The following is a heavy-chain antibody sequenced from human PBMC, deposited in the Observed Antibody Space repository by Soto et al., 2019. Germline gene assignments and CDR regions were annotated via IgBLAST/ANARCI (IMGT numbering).Heavy chain of an antibody. V-gene: IGHV3-74*01. D-gene: IGHD1-26*01. J-gene: IGHJ4*02. CDR1: GFSFSNSW. CDR2: LNGDGSVT. CDR3: ARSLYSDPKIDY. Sequence: GGSLRLSCAASGFSFSNSWMHWVRQAPGRGLVWVSRLNGDGSVTNYADSVRGRFTISRDNAQSTLFLQMNSLRAEDTAVYYCARSLYSDPKIDYWGQGTLVTVSS.